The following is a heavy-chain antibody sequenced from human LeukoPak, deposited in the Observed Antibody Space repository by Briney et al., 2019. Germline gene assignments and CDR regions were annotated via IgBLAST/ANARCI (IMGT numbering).Heavy chain of an antibody. J-gene: IGHJ4*02. D-gene: IGHD5-24*01. CDR3: ARARREMVDY. CDR1: GYSISSGYY. CDR2: IYHSGST. Sequence: SETLSLTCTVSGYSISSGYYWGWIRQPPGKGLEWIGSIYHSGSTYYNPSLKSRVTISVDTSKNQFSRKLSSVTAADTAVYYCARARREMVDYWGQGTLVTVSS. V-gene: IGHV4-38-2*02.